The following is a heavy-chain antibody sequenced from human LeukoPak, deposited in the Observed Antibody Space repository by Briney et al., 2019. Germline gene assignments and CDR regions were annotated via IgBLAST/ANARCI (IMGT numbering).Heavy chain of an antibody. Sequence: SETLSLTCTVSGGSMISGSYYWNWIRQPAGKVLEWIGHIYGTGSTNYNPSLKSRVTISEDTSKNQFSLNLSAVTAADTAVYYCARDSYSSSCVEYWGQGTLVTVSS. J-gene: IGHJ4*02. CDR1: GGSMISGSYY. V-gene: IGHV4-61*09. CDR3: ARDSYSSSCVEY. CDR2: IYGTGST. D-gene: IGHD6-13*01.